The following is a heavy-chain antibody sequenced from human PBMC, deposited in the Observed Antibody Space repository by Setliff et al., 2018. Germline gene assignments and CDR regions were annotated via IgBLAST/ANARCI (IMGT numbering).Heavy chain of an antibody. CDR3: NSLKTEDTAVYYCITEKPAAGYYYYYGMDV. CDR1: GGSISSGSYY. J-gene: IGHJ6*02. V-gene: IGHV4-61*09. CDR2: IYTSGST. Sequence: SETLSLTCTVSGGSISSGSYYWSWIRQPAGKGLEWIGHIYTSGSTNYNPSLKSRVTISVDTSKNQCSLKLSSVSSVFTLYLQMNSLKTEDTAVYYCITEKPAAGYYYYYGMDVWGQGTTVTVSS. D-gene: IGHD6-13*01.